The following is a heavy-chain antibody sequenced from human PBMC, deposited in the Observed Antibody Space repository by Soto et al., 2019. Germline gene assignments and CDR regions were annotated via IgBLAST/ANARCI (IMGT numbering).Heavy chain of an antibody. D-gene: IGHD5-12*01. V-gene: IGHV3-33*01. J-gene: IGHJ5*02. CDR2: IWYDGSNK. CDR1: GFTFSSYG. CDR3: AREDERDGYNFNA. Sequence: GGSLRLSCAASGFTFSSYGMHWVRQAPGKGLEWVAVIWYDGSNKYYADSVKGRFTISRDNSKNTLYLQMNSLRAEDTAVYYCAREDERDGYNFNAWGQGTLVTVSS.